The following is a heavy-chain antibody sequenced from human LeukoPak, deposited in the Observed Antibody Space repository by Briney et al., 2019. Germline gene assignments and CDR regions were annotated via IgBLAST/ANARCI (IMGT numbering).Heavy chain of an antibody. D-gene: IGHD3-9*01. Sequence: GGSLRLSCAASGFTFSSYAMSWVRQAPGKGLEWVSAISGSGGSTYYADSVKGRFTISRDSSKNTLYLQMNSLRAEDTAVYYCAKGDNYDILTGYPLDYWGQGTLVTVSS. V-gene: IGHV3-23*01. CDR2: ISGSGGST. CDR1: GFTFSSYA. J-gene: IGHJ4*02. CDR3: AKGDNYDILTGYPLDY.